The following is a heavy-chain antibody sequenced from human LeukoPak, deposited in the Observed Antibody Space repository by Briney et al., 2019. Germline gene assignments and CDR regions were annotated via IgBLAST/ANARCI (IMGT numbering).Heavy chain of an antibody. D-gene: IGHD2/OR15-2a*01. CDR1: GGSMTNLY. V-gene: IGHV4-59*01. Sequence: PSETLSLTCSVSGGSMTNLYWTWIRQPPGKGLEWIGDIYDSGSTRYNTSLESRVTISVDTSKNQFSLKLSSVTAEDTAVYYCAKGGSTNFYYGDVWGQGTTVTVSS. CDR2: IYDSGST. CDR3: AKGGSTNFYYGDV. J-gene: IGHJ6*02.